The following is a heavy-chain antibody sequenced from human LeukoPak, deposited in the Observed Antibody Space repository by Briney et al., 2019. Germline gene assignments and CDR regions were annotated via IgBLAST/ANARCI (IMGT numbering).Heavy chain of an antibody. CDR3: ARFFYYYDSSGYYPTSSYWYFDL. Sequence: SETLPLTCTVSGGSISSYYWSWIRQPPGKGLEWIGYIYYSGSTNYNPSLKSRVTTSVDTSKNQFSLRLSSVTAADTAVYYCARFFYYYDSSGYYPTSSYWYFDLWGRGTLVTVSS. J-gene: IGHJ2*01. CDR2: IYYSGST. V-gene: IGHV4-59*01. D-gene: IGHD3-22*01. CDR1: GGSISSYY.